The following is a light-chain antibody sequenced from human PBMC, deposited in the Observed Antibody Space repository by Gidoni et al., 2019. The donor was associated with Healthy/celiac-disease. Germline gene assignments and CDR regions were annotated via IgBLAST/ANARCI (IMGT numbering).Light chain of an antibody. V-gene: IGLV3-25*03. CDR3: QSADSSGTYPGVV. CDR2: KDS. Sequence: SYELTQPPSVSVSPGQTARSTCSGDALPKQYAYWYQQKPGQAPVLVIYKDSERPSGIPERFSGSSSGTTVTLTISGVQAEDEADYYCQSADSSGTYPGVVFGGGTKLTVL. J-gene: IGLJ2*01. CDR1: ALPKQY.